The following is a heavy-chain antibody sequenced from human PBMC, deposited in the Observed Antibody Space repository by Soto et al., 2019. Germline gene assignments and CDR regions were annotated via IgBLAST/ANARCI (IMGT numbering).Heavy chain of an antibody. D-gene: IGHD3-16*01. Sequence: ASVKVSCKASGYTFTSYAMHWVRQAPGQRLEWMGWINAGNGNTKYSQKFQGRVTITRDTSASTAYMELSSLRSEDTAVYYCARDPPSRGYFDYWGQGTLVTVSS. CDR3: ARDPPSRGYFDY. CDR2: INAGNGNT. CDR1: GYTFTSYA. V-gene: IGHV1-3*01. J-gene: IGHJ4*02.